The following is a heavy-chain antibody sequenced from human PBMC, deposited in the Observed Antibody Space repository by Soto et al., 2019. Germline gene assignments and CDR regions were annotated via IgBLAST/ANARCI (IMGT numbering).Heavy chain of an antibody. J-gene: IGHJ4*02. V-gene: IGHV3-66*01. CDR1: GFTVSSNY. CDR2: IYSGGST. CDR3: ARDDGTASGTDW. Sequence: GGSLRLSCAASGFTVSSNYMSWVRQAPGKGLEWVSVIYSGGSTYYADSVKGRFTISRDNSKNTLYLQMNSLRAEDTAVYYCARDDGTASGTDWWGQGTLVTVSS. D-gene: IGHD6-13*01.